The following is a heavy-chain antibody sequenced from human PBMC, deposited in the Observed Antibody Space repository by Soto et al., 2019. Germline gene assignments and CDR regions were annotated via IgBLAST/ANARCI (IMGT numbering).Heavy chain of an antibody. CDR3: ARGRYYDSSGYYPPFDY. D-gene: IGHD3-22*01. CDR1: GGSISSYY. Sequence: SKTLYLTCTVSGGSISSYYWSWIRQPPGKGLEWIGYIYYSGSTNYNPSLKSRVTISVDTSKNQFPLKLSSVTAADTAVYYCARGRYYDSSGYYPPFDYWGQGTLVTGS. J-gene: IGHJ4*02. CDR2: IYYSGST. V-gene: IGHV4-59*01.